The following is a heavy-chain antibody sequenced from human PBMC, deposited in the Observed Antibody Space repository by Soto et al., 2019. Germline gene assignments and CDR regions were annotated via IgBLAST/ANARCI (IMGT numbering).Heavy chain of an antibody. J-gene: IGHJ4*02. CDR3: ARTITGYFWAGAY. Sequence: GGSLRLSCAASGFTFNMYAMSWVRQSPGKGLEWVSGIGGSGTNTYYADFVKGRFTISRDNSKNTLYLQMDSLRAEDTAIYYCARTITGYFWAGAYWGQGTLVTVSS. CDR1: GFTFNMYA. CDR2: IGGSGTNT. D-gene: IGHD1-1*01. V-gene: IGHV3-23*01.